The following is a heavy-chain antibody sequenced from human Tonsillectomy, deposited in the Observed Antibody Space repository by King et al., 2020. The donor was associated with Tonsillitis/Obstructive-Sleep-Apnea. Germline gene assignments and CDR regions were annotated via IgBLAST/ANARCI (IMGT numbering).Heavy chain of an antibody. D-gene: IGHD3-22*01. J-gene: IGHJ5*02. Sequence: LQLQESGPGLVKPSETLSLTCTVSGGSISSSNNYWGWIRQPPGKGLEWIGSVYYSGSTYYNPSLKSRVTISVETSKIQFSLKLSSVTAADTAVYFCASHPYYYDSNGYYNWFDPWGQGTLFTVSS. V-gene: IGHV4-39*01. CDR1: GGSISSSNNY. CDR2: VYYSGST. CDR3: ASHPYYYDSNGYYNWFDP.